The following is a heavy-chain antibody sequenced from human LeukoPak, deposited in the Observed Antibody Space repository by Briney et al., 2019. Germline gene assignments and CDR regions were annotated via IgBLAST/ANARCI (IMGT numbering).Heavy chain of an antibody. J-gene: IGHJ4*02. D-gene: IGHD3-3*01. Sequence: SGGSLRLSCSASGFTFSSYAMSWVRQAPGKGLEWVSAISGSGGSTYYADSVKGRFTISRDNSKNTLYLQMNSLRAEDTAVYYCAKRSTYYDFWSGIDYWGQGTLVTVSS. CDR3: AKRSTYYDFWSGIDY. V-gene: IGHV3-23*01. CDR2: ISGSGGST. CDR1: GFTFSSYA.